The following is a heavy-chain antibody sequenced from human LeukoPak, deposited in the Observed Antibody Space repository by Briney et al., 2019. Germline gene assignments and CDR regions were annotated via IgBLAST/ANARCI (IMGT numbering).Heavy chain of an antibody. D-gene: IGHD1-14*01. CDR3: AKGVGIRTYYFDY. V-gene: IGHV3-30*18. CDR2: ISYDGSNK. J-gene: IGHJ4*02. CDR1: GFTFSSYG. Sequence: GGSLRLSCAASGFTFSSYGMHWVRQAPGKGLEWVAVISYDGSNKYYADSVKGRFTISRDNSKNTLYLQMNSLRAEDTAVYYCAKGVGIRTYYFDYWGQGTLVTVSS.